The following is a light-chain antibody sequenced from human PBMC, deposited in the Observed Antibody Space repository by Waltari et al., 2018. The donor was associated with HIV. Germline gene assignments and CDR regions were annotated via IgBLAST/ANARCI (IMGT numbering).Light chain of an antibody. CDR3: CSYAGSSTWV. Sequence: QSALTQPASVSGSPGQSITISCTGTSSDVGSYNLVSWYQQHPGNAPKPFVYAVSKPPSGVSNRFSGSKSGNTASLTISGLQAEDEADYYCCSYAGSSTWVFGGGTKLTVL. J-gene: IGLJ3*02. CDR1: SSDVGSYNL. V-gene: IGLV2-23*02. CDR2: AVS.